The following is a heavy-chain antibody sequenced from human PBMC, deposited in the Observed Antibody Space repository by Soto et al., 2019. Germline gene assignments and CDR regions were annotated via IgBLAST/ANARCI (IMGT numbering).Heavy chain of an antibody. Sequence: ASVMVSCKASGYTFTSYGISWVRQAPGQGLEWMGWISAYNGNTNYAQKLQGRVTMTTDTSTSTAYMELRSLRSDDTAVYYCAREFPRDYDFWSGSLDYWGQGTLVTVSS. CDR3: AREFPRDYDFWSGSLDY. J-gene: IGHJ4*02. D-gene: IGHD3-3*01. CDR2: ISAYNGNT. V-gene: IGHV1-18*01. CDR1: GYTFTSYG.